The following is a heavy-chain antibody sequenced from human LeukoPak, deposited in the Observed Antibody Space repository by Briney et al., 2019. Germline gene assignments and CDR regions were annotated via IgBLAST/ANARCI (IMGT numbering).Heavy chain of an antibody. D-gene: IGHD3-22*01. V-gene: IGHV4-38-2*02. CDR2: IYHSGST. Sequence: SETLSLTCTVSGYSISSGYYWGWIRQPPGKGLEWIGSIYHSGSTYYNPSLKSRVTISVDTSKNQFSLKLSSVTAADTAVYYCARSPIDSSGYVDYWGQGTLVTVSS. J-gene: IGHJ4*02. CDR3: ARSPIDSSGYVDY. CDR1: GYSISSGYY.